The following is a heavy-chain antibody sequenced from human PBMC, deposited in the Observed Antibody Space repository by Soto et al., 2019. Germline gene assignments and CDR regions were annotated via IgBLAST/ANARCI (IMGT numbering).Heavy chain of an antibody. J-gene: IGHJ4*02. D-gene: IGHD3-3*01. CDR2: INPSGGST. CDR3: ARGGRSYYDFWSGYYGFDY. V-gene: IGHV1-46*01. CDR1: GYTFTSYY. Sequence: ASVKVSCKASGYTFTSYYMHWVRQAPGQGLEWMGIINPSGGSTSYAQKFQGRVTMTRDTSTSTVYMELSSLRSEDTAVYYCARGGRSYYDFWSGYYGFDYWGQGTLVT.